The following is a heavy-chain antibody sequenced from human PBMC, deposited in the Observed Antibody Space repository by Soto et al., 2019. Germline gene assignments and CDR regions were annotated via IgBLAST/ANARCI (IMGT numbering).Heavy chain of an antibody. CDR1: GYTFTSYG. V-gene: IGHV1-18*01. Sequence: ASVKVSCKTSGYTFTSYGISWVREAPGQGLEWVGWISAYSGSTNYAQKLQGRVTMTTDTSTNTAYMELGSLRSDDTAVYYCASDGALGENYYYYGMDVWGQGTTVTVSS. D-gene: IGHD3-16*01. CDR3: ASDGALGENYYYYGMDV. J-gene: IGHJ6*02. CDR2: ISAYSGST.